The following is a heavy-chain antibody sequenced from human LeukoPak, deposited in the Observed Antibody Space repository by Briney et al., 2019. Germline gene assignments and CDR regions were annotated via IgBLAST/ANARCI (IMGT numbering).Heavy chain of an antibody. V-gene: IGHV4-34*01. CDR2: IYYSGST. D-gene: IGHD2-15*01. Sequence: SEALSLTCAVYGGSFSGYYWSWIRQPPGKGLEWIGSIYYSGSTYYNPSLKSRVTISVDTSKNQFSLKLSSVTAADTAVYYCARLDIVVVVAAGGWFDPWGQGTLVTVSS. CDR1: GGSFSGYY. J-gene: IGHJ5*02. CDR3: ARLDIVVVVAAGGWFDP.